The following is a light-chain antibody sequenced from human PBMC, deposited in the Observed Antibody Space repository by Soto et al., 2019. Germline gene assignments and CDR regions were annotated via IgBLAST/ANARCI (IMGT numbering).Light chain of an antibody. J-gene: IGKJ1*01. Sequence: EIVLTQSPGTLSLSPGERATLSCRASQSVSSSYLAWYQQKPGQAPRLLIYGTSSRATAIPDRFSGSGSGTDFTLTISRLEPEDFAFPYCQQYGSSSWTFGQGTKVEIK. CDR1: QSVSSSY. V-gene: IGKV3-20*01. CDR2: GTS. CDR3: QQYGSSSWT.